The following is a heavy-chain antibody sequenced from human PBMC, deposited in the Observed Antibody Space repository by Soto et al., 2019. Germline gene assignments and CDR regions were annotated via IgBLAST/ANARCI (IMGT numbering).Heavy chain of an antibody. J-gene: IGHJ5*02. D-gene: IGHD2-15*01. CDR3: TTEYCSGGSCYSALSFDP. CDR1: GFTFSNAW. V-gene: IGHV3-15*07. Sequence: GGSLRLSCAASGFTFSNAWMNWVRQAPGKGLEWVGRIKSKTDGGTTDYAAPVKGRFTISRDDSKNTLYLQMNSLKTEDTVVYYCTTEYCSGGSCYSALSFDPWGQGTLVTVSS. CDR2: IKSKTDGGTT.